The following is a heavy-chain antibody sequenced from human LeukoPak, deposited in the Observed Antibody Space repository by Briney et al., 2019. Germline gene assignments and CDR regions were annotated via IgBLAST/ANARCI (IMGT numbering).Heavy chain of an antibody. D-gene: IGHD4-17*01. CDR1: GFTFNAYA. V-gene: IGHV3-23*01. CDR2: ITGSGVNI. Sequence: PGGSLRLSCAASGFTFNAYAMSWVRQAPGKGLEWVSGITGSGVNIYYADSVKGRFTISRDNSKNTLFPQMNSLRGEDTAVYYCAKDRSFYGAPWYFDLWGRGNPVTVSS. J-gene: IGHJ2*01. CDR3: AKDRSFYGAPWYFDL.